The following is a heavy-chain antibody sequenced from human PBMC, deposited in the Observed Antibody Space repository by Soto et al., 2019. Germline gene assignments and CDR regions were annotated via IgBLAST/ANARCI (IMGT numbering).Heavy chain of an antibody. J-gene: IGHJ4*02. Sequence: QVLLVQSAAQVKKPGSSVKVSCKASAGTFSSYTISWVRQAPGQGLEWMGRIIPILGIANYAQKFQGRLTITADKSTSTAYIELSILRSEDTAVYNCAKEYCSRTSCYRDYWGQGTLVTVSS. V-gene: IGHV1-69*02. CDR2: IIPILGIA. CDR1: AGTFSSYT. D-gene: IGHD2-2*02. CDR3: AKEYCSRTSCYRDY.